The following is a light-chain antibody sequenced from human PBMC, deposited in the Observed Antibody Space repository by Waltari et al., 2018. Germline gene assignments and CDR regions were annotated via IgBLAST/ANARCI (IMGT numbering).Light chain of an antibody. CDR3: QVYEYVPPWT. J-gene: IGKJ1*01. CDR2: GAF. Sequence: EIVMTQSPATLSEFPGERPTLPRRASQSVSGHCACYQQKPGQAPRLIIHGAFTRATGIPARFSVSGSGTEFSLTISGLQSEDFAIEYGQVYEYVPPWTFGEGAKVEL. V-gene: IGKV3D-15*01. CDR1: QSVSGH.